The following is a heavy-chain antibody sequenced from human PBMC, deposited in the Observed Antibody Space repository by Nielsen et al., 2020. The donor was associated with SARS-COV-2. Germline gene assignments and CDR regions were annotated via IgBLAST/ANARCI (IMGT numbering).Heavy chain of an antibody. CDR1: GFTFSSYA. CDR2: ISYDGSNK. J-gene: IGHJ6*02. V-gene: IGHV3-30-3*01. D-gene: IGHD3-10*01. Sequence: GESLKISCAASGFTFSSYAMHWVRQAPGKGLEWVAVISYDGSNKYYADSVKGRFTISRDNSKNTLYLQMNSLRAEDTAVYYCAREGITMVRGVIRQNYGMDVWGQGTTVTVSS. CDR3: AREGITMVRGVIRQNYGMDV.